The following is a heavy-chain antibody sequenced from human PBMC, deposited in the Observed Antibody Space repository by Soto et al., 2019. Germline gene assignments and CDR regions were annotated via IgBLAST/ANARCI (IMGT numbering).Heavy chain of an antibody. CDR2: ISYDGSNK. V-gene: IGHV3-30*18. D-gene: IGHD1-26*01. CDR3: AKVEGIVTPPDY. Sequence: GGSLRLSCAASGFTFSSYGMHWVRQAPGKGLEWVAVISYDGSNKYYADSVKGRFTISRDNSKNTLYLQMNSLRAEDTAVYYCAKVEGIVTPPDYWGQGTLVTVSS. J-gene: IGHJ4*02. CDR1: GFTFSSYG.